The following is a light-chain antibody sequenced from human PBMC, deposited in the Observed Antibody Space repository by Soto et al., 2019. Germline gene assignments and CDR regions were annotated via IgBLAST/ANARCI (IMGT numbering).Light chain of an antibody. V-gene: IGLV6-57*04. CDR2: EDN. CDR1: SGSLASNY. CDR3: QSYDSSNHVV. Sequence: NFMLTQPHSVSESPGKTVTISCTRSSGSLASNYVQWYQQRPGSAPTTVIYEDNQRPSRVPDRFSGSIDSSSNSASLTISGLKTEDEADYYCQSYDSSNHVVFGGGTKLTVL. J-gene: IGLJ2*01.